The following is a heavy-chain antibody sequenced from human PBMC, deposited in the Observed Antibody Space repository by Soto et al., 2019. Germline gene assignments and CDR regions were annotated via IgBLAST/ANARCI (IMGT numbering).Heavy chain of an antibody. Sequence: SETLSLTCTVSGGSISSYWWSWVRQPPGKGLEWIGEIYHSGSTNYNPSLKSRVTISVDKSKNQFSLKLSSVTAADTAVYYCARVIAAAVNWFDPWGQGTLVTVSS. CDR1: GGSISSYW. J-gene: IGHJ5*02. D-gene: IGHD6-13*01. V-gene: IGHV4-4*02. CDR2: IYHSGST. CDR3: ARVIAAAVNWFDP.